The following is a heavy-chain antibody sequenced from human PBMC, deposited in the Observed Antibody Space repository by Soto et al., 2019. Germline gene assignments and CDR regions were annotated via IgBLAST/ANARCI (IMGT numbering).Heavy chain of an antibody. CDR1: VFTFSNAW. Sequence: PVGSLRLSCAASVFTFSNAWMSCVRHSPGKWLEWVGRIKSKTDGGTTDYAAPVKGRFTISRDDSKNTLYLQMNSLKTEDTAVYYCTARPGVHDLWRAVRALRKYWGQGTLGTGSS. V-gene: IGHV3-15*01. CDR3: TARPGVHDLWRAVRALRKY. D-gene: IGHD3-3*01. J-gene: IGHJ4*02. CDR2: IKSKTDGGTT.